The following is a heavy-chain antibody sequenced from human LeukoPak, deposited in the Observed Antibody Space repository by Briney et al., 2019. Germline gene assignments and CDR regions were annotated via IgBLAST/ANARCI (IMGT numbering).Heavy chain of an antibody. CDR3: ARERQLERLAFGKEGSAFDY. J-gene: IGHJ4*02. Sequence: SWGSLRLSCAASGITFNSYTMNWVRQAPGKGLEWVSSISSSSSYIYYAASVKGRFTISRDNAKNSLYLQMNRLRAEDTAVYYCARERQLERLAFGKEGSAFDYWGQGTLVTVSS. D-gene: IGHD1-1*01. CDR1: GITFNSYT. CDR2: ISSSSSYI. V-gene: IGHV3-21*01.